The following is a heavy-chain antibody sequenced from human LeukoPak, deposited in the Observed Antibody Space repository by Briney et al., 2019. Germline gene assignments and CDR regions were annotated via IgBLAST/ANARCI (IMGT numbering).Heavy chain of an antibody. CDR3: ANGRAYASNAFDI. D-gene: IGHD2-2*01. J-gene: IGHJ3*02. CDR1: RFTFSNYA. Sequence: GRSLRLSCAASRFTFSNYAMHWVRQAPGKGLEWVAVISYDGSNKYYADSVKGRFTLSRDNSKNTLYLQMNSLRAEDTAVYYCANGRAYASNAFDIWGQGTMVTVSS. V-gene: IGHV3-30-3*01. CDR2: ISYDGSNK.